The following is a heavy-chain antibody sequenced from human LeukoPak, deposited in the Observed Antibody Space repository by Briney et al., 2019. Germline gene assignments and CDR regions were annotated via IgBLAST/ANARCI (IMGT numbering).Heavy chain of an antibody. Sequence: SETLSLXCAVYGGSFSGYYWSWIRQPPGKGPEWIGEINHSGSTNYNPSLKSRVTISVDTSKNQFSLKLSSVTAADTAVYYCARGPGAGSIAVARHPFDYWGQGTLVTVSS. CDR1: GGSFSGYY. V-gene: IGHV4-34*01. CDR2: INHSGST. D-gene: IGHD6-19*01. CDR3: ARGPGAGSIAVARHPFDY. J-gene: IGHJ4*02.